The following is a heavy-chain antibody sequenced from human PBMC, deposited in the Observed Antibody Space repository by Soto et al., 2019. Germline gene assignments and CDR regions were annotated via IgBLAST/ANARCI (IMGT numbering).Heavy chain of an antibody. Sequence: EVQLVESGGGLVQPGGSLRLSCAASGFTFSNSWMSWVRQAPGKGLEWVSNIKQDGIGKYYVDSVKGRFTISRDNARNSLYLQMNGLRAEDTAVYYCASGAFNVPEPVESDAFDMGGKGTMFSVSS. CDR3: ASGAFNVPEPVESDAFDM. V-gene: IGHV3-7*01. CDR2: IKQDGIGK. CDR1: GFTFSNSW. D-gene: IGHD6-6*01. J-gene: IGHJ3*02.